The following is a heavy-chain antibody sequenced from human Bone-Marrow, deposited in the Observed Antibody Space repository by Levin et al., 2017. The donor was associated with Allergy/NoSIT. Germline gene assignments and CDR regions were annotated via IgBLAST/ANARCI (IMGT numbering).Heavy chain of an antibody. J-gene: IGHJ4*02. CDR3: ARRGYSHGYDY. CDR2: LYYSGST. CDR1: GGSISGYY. Sequence: SSETLSLMCTVSGGSISGYYWSWIRQPPGMGLEWIGYLYYSGSTNYNPSLTSRVTISVDTSKNQFSLKLTSVTAADTAVYYCARRGYSHGYDYWSQGTLVTVSS. V-gene: IGHV4-59*01. D-gene: IGHD5-18*01.